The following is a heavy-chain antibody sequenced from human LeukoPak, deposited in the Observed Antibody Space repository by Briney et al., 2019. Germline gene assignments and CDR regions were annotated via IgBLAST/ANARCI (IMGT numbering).Heavy chain of an antibody. Sequence: GGSLRLSCAASGFTFSSYAMNWVRQAPGKGLEWVAGISSGDRTFHAESVKGRFTISRDKSKDTLYLQMNSLRAEDTAVYYCAKDATASPYFHWFDNWGKGTTVTVSS. CDR2: ISSGDRT. V-gene: IGHV3-23*01. D-gene: IGHD3-9*01. CDR1: GFTFSSYA. CDR3: AKDATASPYFHWFDN. J-gene: IGHJ6*04.